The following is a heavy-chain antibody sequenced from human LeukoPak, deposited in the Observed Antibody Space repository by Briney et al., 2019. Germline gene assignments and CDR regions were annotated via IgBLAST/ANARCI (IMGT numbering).Heavy chain of an antibody. V-gene: IGHV4-31*03. D-gene: IGHD5-12*01. CDR3: ARAPVATPSEFDY. Sequence: PSETLSLTCTVSGDSISSGGYYWSWIRQHPGTGLEWIGYISYSGNTYYNPSLKSRAAISADTPKNQFSLKLSSTTAADTAVYYCARAPVATPSEFDYRGQGTLVTVSS. J-gene: IGHJ4*02. CDR1: GDSISSGGYY. CDR2: ISYSGNT.